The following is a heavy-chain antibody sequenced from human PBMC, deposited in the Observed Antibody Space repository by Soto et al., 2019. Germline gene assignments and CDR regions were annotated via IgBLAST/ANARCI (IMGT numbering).Heavy chain of an antibody. D-gene: IGHD3-22*01. J-gene: IGHJ3*02. Sequence: SVKVSCKASGGTFSSYAISWVRQAPGQRLEWMGGIIPIFGTANYAQKFQGRVTITADESTSTAYMELSSLRSEDTAVYYCARDSSGYYPDAFDIWGQGTMVTVSS. CDR1: GGTFSSYA. V-gene: IGHV1-69*13. CDR2: IIPIFGTA. CDR3: ARDSSGYYPDAFDI.